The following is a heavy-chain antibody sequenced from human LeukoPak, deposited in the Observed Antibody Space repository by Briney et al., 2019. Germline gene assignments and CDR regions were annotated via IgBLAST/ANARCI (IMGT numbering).Heavy chain of an antibody. V-gene: IGHV4-34*01. CDR1: GGSFSGYY. J-gene: IGHJ4*02. CDR2: INHSGST. Sequence: SETLSLTCAVYGGSFSGYYWSWIRQPPGEGLEWIGEINHSGSTNYNPSLKSRVAISVDTSKNQFSLKLTSLTAADTAVYYCARQNLNSSLYSFDYWGQGTLVTVSS. D-gene: IGHD3-16*02. CDR3: ARQNLNSSLYSFDY.